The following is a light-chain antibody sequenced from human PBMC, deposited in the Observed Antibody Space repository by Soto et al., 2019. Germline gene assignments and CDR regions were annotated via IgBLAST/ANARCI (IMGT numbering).Light chain of an antibody. CDR3: QQRSNRPVT. Sequence: EIVLTQSPATLSLSPGERATLSCRASQSVSSYLAWYQQKPGQAPRLLIYDASNRATGIPARFSGSGSGTDFTLTISSLEPEDFAVYYCQQRSNRPVTFGPGTKVDI. CDR2: DAS. V-gene: IGKV3-11*01. CDR1: QSVSSY. J-gene: IGKJ3*01.